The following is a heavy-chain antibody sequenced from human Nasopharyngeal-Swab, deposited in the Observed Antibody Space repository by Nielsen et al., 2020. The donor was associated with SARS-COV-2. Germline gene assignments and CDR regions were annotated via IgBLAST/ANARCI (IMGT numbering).Heavy chain of an antibody. J-gene: IGHJ6*02. CDR1: GGSISSSSYY. V-gene: IGHV4-39*07. Sequence: SETLSLTCTVSGGSISSSSYYWGWIRQLPGKGLEWIGSIYYSGSTYYNPSLKSRVTISVDTSKTQFSLKLSSVTAADTAVYYCVGSSWYGDYYYYYGMDVWGQGTTVTVSS. D-gene: IGHD6-13*01. CDR2: IYYSGST. CDR3: VGSSWYGDYYYYYGMDV.